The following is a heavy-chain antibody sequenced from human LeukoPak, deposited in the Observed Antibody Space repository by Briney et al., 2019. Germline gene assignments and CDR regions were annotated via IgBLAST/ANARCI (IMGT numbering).Heavy chain of an antibody. CDR3: ARVGPPPNWFDP. Sequence: ASVKVSCKASGDTFTSYVINWVRQATGQGLEWMGWMNPNSGNTGYAQKFQGRVTITRNTSISTAYMELSSLRSEDTAVYYCARVGPPPNWFDPWGQGTLVTVSS. CDR1: GDTFTSYV. D-gene: IGHD1-14*01. CDR2: MNPNSGNT. V-gene: IGHV1-8*03. J-gene: IGHJ5*02.